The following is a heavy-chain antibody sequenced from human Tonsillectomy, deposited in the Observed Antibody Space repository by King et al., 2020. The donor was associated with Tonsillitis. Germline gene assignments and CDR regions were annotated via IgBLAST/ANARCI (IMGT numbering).Heavy chain of an antibody. Sequence: VQLVESGGGLVQPGGSLRLSCAASGFSFSDHYMDWVRQAPGKGLEWVGRIRNKDNKYTTEYAASVKGKFSISRDDSKNSLYLQMNSLKTEDTAVYYCTRRGYSGSQKDIDYWGQGTLVTVSS. CDR2: IRNKDNKYTT. V-gene: IGHV3-72*01. CDR1: GFSFSDHY. J-gene: IGHJ4*02. D-gene: IGHD1-26*01. CDR3: TRRGYSGSQKDIDY.